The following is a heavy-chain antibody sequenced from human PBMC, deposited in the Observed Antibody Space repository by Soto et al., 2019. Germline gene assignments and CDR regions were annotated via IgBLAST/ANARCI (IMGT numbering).Heavy chain of an antibody. Sequence: PGGSLRLSCAASGFTFSSYAMSWVRQAPGKGLEWVSAISGSGGSTYYADSVKGRFTISRDNSKNTLYLQMNSLRAEDTAVYYCAKDRAQLWLLDDAFDIWGQVTMVTVS. V-gene: IGHV3-23*01. D-gene: IGHD5-18*01. CDR2: ISGSGGST. J-gene: IGHJ3*02. CDR3: AKDRAQLWLLDDAFDI. CDR1: GFTFSSYA.